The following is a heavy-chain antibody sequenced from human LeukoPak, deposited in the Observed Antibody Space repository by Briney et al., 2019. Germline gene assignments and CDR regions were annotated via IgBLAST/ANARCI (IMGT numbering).Heavy chain of an antibody. CDR3: ARHVPVVTLSHDAFDI. Sequence: SEILSLTCTVSGGSISSYYWSWIRQPPGKGLEWIGYIDYSGSTNYNPYLKSRVTISVDTSKNQFSLKLSSVTAADTAVYYCARHVPVVTLSHDAFDIWGQGTMVTVSS. J-gene: IGHJ3*02. V-gene: IGHV4-59*08. D-gene: IGHD4-23*01. CDR1: GGSISSYY. CDR2: IDYSGST.